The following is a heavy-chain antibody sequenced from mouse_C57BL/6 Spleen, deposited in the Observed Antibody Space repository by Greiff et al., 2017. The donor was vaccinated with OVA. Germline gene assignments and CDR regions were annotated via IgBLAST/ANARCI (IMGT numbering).Heavy chain of an antibody. CDR2: ISSGGDYI. CDR1: GFTFSSYA. V-gene: IGHV5-9-1*02. CDR3: TRDTVDYYGSRGYFDV. J-gene: IGHJ1*03. D-gene: IGHD1-1*01. Sequence: EVKLEESGEGLVKPGGSLKLSCAASGFTFSSYAMSWVRQTPEKRLEWVAYISSGGDYIYYADTVKGRFTISRDNARNTLYLQMSSLKSEDTAMYYCTRDTVDYYGSRGYFDVWGTGTTVTVSA.